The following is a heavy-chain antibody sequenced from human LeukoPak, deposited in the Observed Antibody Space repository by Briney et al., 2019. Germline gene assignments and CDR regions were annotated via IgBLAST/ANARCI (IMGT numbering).Heavy chain of an antibody. CDR2: ISAYNGNT. V-gene: IGHV1-18*01. J-gene: IGHJ3*02. CDR1: GYTFTSYG. D-gene: IGHD4-23*01. Sequence: VASVKVSCKASGYTFTSYGISWVRQAPGQGLEWMGWISAYNGNTNYAQKLQGRVTMTTDTSTSTAYMELRSLRSDDTAVYYCARDYGGQALDAFDIWGQGTMVTVSS. CDR3: ARDYGGQALDAFDI.